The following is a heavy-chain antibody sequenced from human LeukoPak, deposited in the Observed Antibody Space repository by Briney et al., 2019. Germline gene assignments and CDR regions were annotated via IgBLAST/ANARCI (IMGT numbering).Heavy chain of an antibody. Sequence: AETLSLTCAVYGGSFSGYYWSWIRQPPGKGLEWIGEINHSGSTNYNPSLTSRVPISVDPSKNQFSLKLTSVTGADTAVYYCARGGLYCSSSSCTPDWFDPWGQGTLVTVSS. CDR2: INHSGST. V-gene: IGHV4-34*01. CDR1: GGSFSGYY. D-gene: IGHD2-2*01. J-gene: IGHJ5*02. CDR3: ARGGLYCSSSSCTPDWFDP.